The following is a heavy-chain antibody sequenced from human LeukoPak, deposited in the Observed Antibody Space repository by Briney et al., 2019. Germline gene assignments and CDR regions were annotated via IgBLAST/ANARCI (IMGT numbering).Heavy chain of an antibody. CDR1: GGSISSYY. CDR3: ARDGDYYYGSGYFDY. CDR2: IYYSGST. V-gene: IGHV4-59*01. Sequence: PSETLSLTCTVSGGSISSYYWSWIRQPPGKGLEWIGYIYYSGSTNYNPSLKSRVTISVDTSKNQFSLKLSSVTAADTAVYYCARDGDYYYGSGYFDYWGQGTLVTVSS. D-gene: IGHD3-10*01. J-gene: IGHJ4*02.